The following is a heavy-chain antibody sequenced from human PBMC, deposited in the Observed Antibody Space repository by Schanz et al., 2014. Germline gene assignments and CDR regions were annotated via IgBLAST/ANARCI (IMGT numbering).Heavy chain of an antibody. D-gene: IGHD4-17*01. CDR3: ARDAVTSVLTPGFYY. Sequence: EVQLLESGGGLVQPGGSLRLSCVASGFSFSNYWMSWVRQAPGKGLEWVANIKQDGSEKYYVASVPGRFTISRDNAKKSLYLRMNSLRAEDTAVYYCARDAVTSVLTPGFYYWGQGTLVTGSS. J-gene: IGHJ4*02. V-gene: IGHV3-7*04. CDR2: IKQDGSEK. CDR1: GFSFSNYW.